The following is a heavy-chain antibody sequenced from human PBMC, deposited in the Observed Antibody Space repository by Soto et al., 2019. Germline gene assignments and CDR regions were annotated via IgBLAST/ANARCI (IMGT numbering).Heavy chain of an antibody. J-gene: IGHJ6*02. CDR3: ARNGTYSSSLSQYSGMDV. V-gene: IGHV1-69*01. D-gene: IGHD1-26*01. CDR1: GGTFDNFI. CDR2: IVPMLGTP. Sequence: QVQLVQSGAEVKEPGSSVRVSCKASGGTFDNFIMNWVRQTPGQGLEWMGGIVPMLGTPTYAEKFKGRVTIFATGSTSTMYMEVTSLRSEDTAIYYCARNGTYSSSLSQYSGMDVWGQGTTVTVSS.